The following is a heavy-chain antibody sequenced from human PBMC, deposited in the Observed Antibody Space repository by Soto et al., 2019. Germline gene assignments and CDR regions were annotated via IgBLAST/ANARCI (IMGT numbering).Heavy chain of an antibody. CDR2: IHYSGST. CDR3: TTTYSSTWYGY. Sequence: SETLSLTCTVSGGSISGSYWSWIRQTPGKVLEWVGYIHYSGSTNYNPSLKSRVTMSVDSAKNQFSLQMNSPNTEDTAVYYCTTTYSSTWYGYWGQGTLVTVSS. J-gene: IGHJ4*02. V-gene: IGHV4-59*12. CDR1: GGSISGSY. D-gene: IGHD6-13*01.